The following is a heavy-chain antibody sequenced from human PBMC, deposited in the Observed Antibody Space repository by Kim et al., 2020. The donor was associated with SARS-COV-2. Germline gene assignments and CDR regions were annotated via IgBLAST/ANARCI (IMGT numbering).Heavy chain of an antibody. Sequence: PSIKSGVTVSVDTSKNQFSLKLSSVTAADTAVYYCARGPPKSGVHFPFDPWGQGTLVTVSS. D-gene: IGHD3-10*01. CDR3: ARGPPKSGVHFPFDP. J-gene: IGHJ5*02. V-gene: IGHV4-34*01.